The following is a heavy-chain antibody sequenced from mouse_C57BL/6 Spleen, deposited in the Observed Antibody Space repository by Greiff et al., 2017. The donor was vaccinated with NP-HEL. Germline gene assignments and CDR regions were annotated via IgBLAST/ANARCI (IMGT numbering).Heavy chain of an antibody. CDR1: GFTFSSYT. CDR3: ARPYYYGSSYERAYAMDY. V-gene: IGHV5-9*01. J-gene: IGHJ4*01. D-gene: IGHD1-1*01. CDR2: ISGGGGNT. Sequence: EVQLVESGGGLVKPGGSLKLSCAASGFTFSSYTMSWVRQTPEKRLEWVATISGGGGNTYYPDSVKGRFTISRDTAKNTLYLQMSSLRSEDTALYYCARPYYYGSSYERAYAMDYWGQGTSVTVSS.